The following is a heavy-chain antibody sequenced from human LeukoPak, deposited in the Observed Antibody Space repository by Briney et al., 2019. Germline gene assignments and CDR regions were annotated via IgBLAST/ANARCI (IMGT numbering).Heavy chain of an antibody. J-gene: IGHJ5*02. D-gene: IGHD5-12*01. CDR3: AKDKPGGYGSFDP. Sequence: GGSLRLSCAASGFAFSTYGMSWVRQPLGKGLEWVSAISGGGESTYYADSVKGRFTVSRDNSKNMVYLEMSNLRVEDTAVYYCAKDKPGGYGSFDPWGQGTLVTVSS. CDR1: GFAFSTYG. V-gene: IGHV3-23*01. CDR2: ISGGGEST.